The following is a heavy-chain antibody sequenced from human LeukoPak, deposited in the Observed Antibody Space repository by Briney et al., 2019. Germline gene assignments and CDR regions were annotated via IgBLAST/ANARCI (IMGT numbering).Heavy chain of an antibody. D-gene: IGHD4-23*01. CDR3: APHGGSDY. J-gene: IGHJ4*02. CDR1: GGTFSSYA. CDR2: IIPILGIA. Sequence: GASVKVSCKASGGTFSSYAISWVRQSPGQGLEWMGRIIPILGIANYAQKFQGRVTITADKSTSTAYMELSSLRSKDTAVYYCAPHGGSDYWGQGTLVTVSS. V-gene: IGHV1-69*04.